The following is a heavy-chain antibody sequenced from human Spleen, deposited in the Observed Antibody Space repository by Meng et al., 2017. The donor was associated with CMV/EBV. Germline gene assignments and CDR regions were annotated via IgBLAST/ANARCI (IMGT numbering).Heavy chain of an antibody. CDR2: ISPYDGP. CDR1: GYTFTNYG. V-gene: IGHV1-18*01. J-gene: IGHJ5*02. Sequence: ASVKVSCKASGYTFTNYGISWVRQAPGRGLEWIGWISPYDGPNYARNLRGRVTLTTDTSTTTAYMELRSLRSDDTAVYYCARDLEYCGSTSCFEDCFDPWGLGTLVTVSS. D-gene: IGHD2-2*01. CDR3: ARDLEYCGSTSCFEDCFDP.